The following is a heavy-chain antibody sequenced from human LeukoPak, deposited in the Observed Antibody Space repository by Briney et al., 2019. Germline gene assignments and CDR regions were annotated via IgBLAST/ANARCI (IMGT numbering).Heavy chain of an antibody. D-gene: IGHD6-13*01. CDR2: IYSGGST. Sequence: GGSLRLSCAASGFTVSSNYMSWVRQAPGKGLEWVSVIYSGGSTYYADSVKGRFTISRDNSKNTLYLQMNSLRAEDTAVYYCAKGLYSSSWYGFDYWGQGTLVTVSS. CDR3: AKGLYSSSWYGFDY. V-gene: IGHV3-53*01. CDR1: GFTVSSNY. J-gene: IGHJ4*02.